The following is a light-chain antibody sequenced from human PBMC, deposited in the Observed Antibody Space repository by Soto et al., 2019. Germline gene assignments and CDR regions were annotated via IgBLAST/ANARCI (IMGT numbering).Light chain of an antibody. Sequence: DIQMTQSPSTLSAFVGDRVTITCRASQSIGSWLAWYQQKPGKAPKLLIYDASSLESGVPSSFSGSGSGTEFTLTVSSLQRDDFATYYCQQYNSYSSYTFGQGTKLEIK. J-gene: IGKJ2*01. CDR3: QQYNSYSSYT. CDR2: DAS. CDR1: QSIGSW. V-gene: IGKV1-5*01.